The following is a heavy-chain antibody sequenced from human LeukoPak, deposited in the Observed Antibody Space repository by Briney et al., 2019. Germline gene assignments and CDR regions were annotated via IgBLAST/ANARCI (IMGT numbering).Heavy chain of an antibody. CDR2: INHSGYT. J-gene: IGHJ4*02. D-gene: IGHD4-17*01. V-gene: IGHV4-34*01. CDR3: TRMTTGHDY. Sequence: SETLSLTCAVSGVSFDDYYWAWVRQTPGKGLEWIGEINHSGYTNDSPSLKSRVTLSIDTSRKQFSLNLRSVTVADAGAYYCTRMTTGHDYWGQGTLVTVSS. CDR1: GVSFDDYY.